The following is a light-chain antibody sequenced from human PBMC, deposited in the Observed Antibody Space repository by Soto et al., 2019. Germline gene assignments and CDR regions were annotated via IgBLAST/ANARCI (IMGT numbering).Light chain of an antibody. J-gene: IGKJ1*01. CDR1: QSVSSSY. Sequence: EIVLTQSPGTLSLSTGERATLSCRASQSVSSSYLAWYQQKPGQAPRLLIYGASTRATGIPDRFSGSGSGIDFTLTISRLEPEDFSVYYCQQYGSSPKTFGQGTKVEIK. CDR2: GAS. V-gene: IGKV3-20*01. CDR3: QQYGSSPKT.